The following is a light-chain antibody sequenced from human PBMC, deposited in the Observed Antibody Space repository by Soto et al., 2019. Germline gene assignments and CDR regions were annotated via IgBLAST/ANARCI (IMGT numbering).Light chain of an antibody. CDR1: QSVSSNY. V-gene: IGKV3-20*01. CDR2: DAS. CDR3: QQYCSSPT. Sequence: EIVLTQSPGTLSLSPGERATLSCRSSQSVSSNYLAWYQQKPGQAPRLLIYDASSRATGIPDRFSGSGSGTDFTLTISRLEPEDFAVYYCQQYCSSPTFGQGTKVEIK. J-gene: IGKJ1*01.